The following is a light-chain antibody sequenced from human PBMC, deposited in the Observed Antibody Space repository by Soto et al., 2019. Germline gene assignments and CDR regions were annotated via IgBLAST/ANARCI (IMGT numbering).Light chain of an antibody. CDR3: SSYTRTSTYV. J-gene: IGLJ1*01. Sequence: QSVLTQRASVSGSPGQSITISCTGTSSDVGGHNYVSWYQQHPGKAPKLMIYEVSNRPSGVSNRFSGSKSGNTASLTISGLQPEDEADYYCSSYTRTSTYVFASGTKVTVL. CDR1: SSDVGGHNY. CDR2: EVS. V-gene: IGLV2-14*01.